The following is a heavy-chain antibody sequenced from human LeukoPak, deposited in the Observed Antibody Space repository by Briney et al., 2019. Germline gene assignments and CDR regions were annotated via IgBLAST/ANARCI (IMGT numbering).Heavy chain of an antibody. D-gene: IGHD5-24*01. J-gene: IGHJ4*02. V-gene: IGHV3-53*01. Sequence: GGSLRLSCAASGFTVSSNYMSWVRQAPGKGLEWVSVIYSGGNTYYADSVKGRFTISRDNSKNTLYLQVNSLRAEDTAVYYCAKDMNWLQYFFDFWGQGTLVTVSS. CDR3: AKDMNWLQYFFDF. CDR2: IYSGGNT. CDR1: GFTVSSNY.